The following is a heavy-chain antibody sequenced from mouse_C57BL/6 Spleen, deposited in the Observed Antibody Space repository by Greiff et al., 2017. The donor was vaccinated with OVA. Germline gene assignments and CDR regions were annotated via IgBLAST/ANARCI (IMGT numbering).Heavy chain of an antibody. D-gene: IGHD3-3*01. Sequence: VQLQQSGAELVKPGASVKISCKASGYAFSSYWMNWVKERPGKGLEWIGQIYPGDGDTNYDGKFKGKATLTADKSSSTAYMQLSSLTSEDSAVYFCAREKGDAYYYAMDYWGQGTSVTVAS. V-gene: IGHV1-80*01. J-gene: IGHJ4*01. CDR2: IYPGDGDT. CDR1: GYAFSSYW. CDR3: AREKGDAYYYAMDY.